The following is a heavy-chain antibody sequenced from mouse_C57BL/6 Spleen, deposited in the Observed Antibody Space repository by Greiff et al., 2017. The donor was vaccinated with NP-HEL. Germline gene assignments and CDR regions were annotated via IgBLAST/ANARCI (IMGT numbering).Heavy chain of an antibody. CDR3: ARRALDYGSSLYYFDY. CDR1: GFTFSSYG. Sequence: EVQLVESGGDLVKPGGSLKLSCAASGFTFSSYGMSWVRQTPDKRLEWVATISSGGSYTYYPDSVKGRFTISRDNAKNTLYLQMSSLKSEDTAMYYCARRALDYGSSLYYFDYWGQGTTLTVSS. J-gene: IGHJ2*01. CDR2: ISSGGSYT. V-gene: IGHV5-6*01. D-gene: IGHD1-1*01.